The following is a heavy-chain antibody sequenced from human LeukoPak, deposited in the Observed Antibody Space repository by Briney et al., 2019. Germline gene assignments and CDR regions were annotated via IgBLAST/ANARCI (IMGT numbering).Heavy chain of an antibody. CDR1: GYTFTSYY. D-gene: IGHD2-15*01. CDR3: ARTCCSETSKFDY. V-gene: IGHV1-46*01. CDR2: INPSGDST. Sequence: GASVKVSCKASGYTFTSYYMHWVRQARGQGLEWMGVINPSGDSTSYAHKFKGRVTITRNMSTNTLYMELNSLRSEDTAVYYCARTCCSETSKFDYWGQGTLVTVSS. J-gene: IGHJ4*02.